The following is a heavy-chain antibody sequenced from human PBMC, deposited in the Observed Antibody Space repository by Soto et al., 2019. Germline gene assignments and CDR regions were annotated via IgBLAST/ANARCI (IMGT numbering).Heavy chain of an antibody. CDR2: INSDGSST. D-gene: IGHD1-26*01. V-gene: IGHV3-74*01. CDR1: GFTFRNYW. CDR3: ARAGTGSPFDY. Sequence: PGGSLRLSCAASGFTFRNYWMSWLRQAPGKGLVWVSRINSDGSSTSYADSVKGRFTISRDNAKNTLYLQMNSLRAEDTAVYYCARAGTGSPFDYWGQGTLVTVSS. J-gene: IGHJ4*02.